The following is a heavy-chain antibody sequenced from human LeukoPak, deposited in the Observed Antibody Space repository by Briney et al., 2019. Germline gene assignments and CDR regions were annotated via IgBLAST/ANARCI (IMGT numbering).Heavy chain of an antibody. J-gene: IGHJ3*02. D-gene: IGHD3-22*01. Sequence: SETLSLTCAVYGGSFSGYYWSWIRQPPGKGLEWIGSIYYSGSTYYNPSLKSRVTISVDTSKNQFSLKLSSVTAADTAVYYCARYELPNYYDSSGSEAFDIWGQGTMVTVSS. V-gene: IGHV4-34*01. CDR3: ARYELPNYYDSSGSEAFDI. CDR1: GGSFSGYY. CDR2: IYYSGST.